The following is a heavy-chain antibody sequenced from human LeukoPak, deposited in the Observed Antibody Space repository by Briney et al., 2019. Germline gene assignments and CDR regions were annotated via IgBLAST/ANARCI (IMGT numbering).Heavy chain of an antibody. D-gene: IGHD3-10*01. CDR2: IYHSGST. V-gene: IGHV4-38-2*02. Sequence: SETLSLTCTVSGYSISSGYYWGWIRQPPGKGLEWIGSIYHSGSTYYNPSLKSRGTISVDTSKNQFSLKLSSVTAADTAVYYCARKDITMVRGVTSYFDYWGQGTLVTVSS. CDR3: ARKDITMVRGVTSYFDY. J-gene: IGHJ4*02. CDR1: GYSISSGYY.